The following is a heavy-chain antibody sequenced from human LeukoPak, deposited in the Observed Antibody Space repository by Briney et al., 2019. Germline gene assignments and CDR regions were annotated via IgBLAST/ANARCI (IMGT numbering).Heavy chain of an antibody. CDR1: EYTFTSYD. V-gene: IGHV1-8*01. J-gene: IGHJ3*02. CDR3: ATPSFYWQNHAFDI. CDR2: MNPNSGNT. Sequence: GASVKVSCKASEYTFTSYDINWVRQATGQGFEWMGWMNPNSGNTVYAQKFQGRVTMTRDTSISTAYMKLSSLRSEDTAMYYCATPSFYWQNHAFDIWGQGTMVTVSS. D-gene: IGHD2-8*02.